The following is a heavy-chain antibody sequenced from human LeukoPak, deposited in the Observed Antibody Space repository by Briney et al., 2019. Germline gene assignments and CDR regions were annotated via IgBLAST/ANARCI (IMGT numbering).Heavy chain of an antibody. J-gene: IGHJ6*02. V-gene: IGHV3-23*01. CDR3: ARSYGGFSHYHALDV. Sequence: GGSLRLSCAASGFTFSSYAMSWVRQAPGKGLEWVSGITGNSGIIDNADSVKGRFTTSRDNSKNTLYLHLNSLRADDTAVYFCARSYGGFSHYHALDVWGQGTTVTVSS. CDR2: ITGNSGII. D-gene: IGHD4/OR15-4a*01. CDR1: GFTFSSYA.